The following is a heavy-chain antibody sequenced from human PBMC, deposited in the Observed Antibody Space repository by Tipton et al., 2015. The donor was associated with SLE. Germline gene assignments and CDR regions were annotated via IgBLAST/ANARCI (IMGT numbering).Heavy chain of an antibody. D-gene: IGHD6-19*01. Sequence: SSSSYYWGWIRQPPGKGLEWVSAISGSGGSTYYADSVKGRFTISRDNSKNTLYLQMNSLRAEDTAVYYCAKARYSSGWLVDYWGQGTLVTVSS. V-gene: IGHV3-23*01. CDR2: ISGSGGST. CDR3: AKARYSSGWLVDY. CDR1: SSSSYY. J-gene: IGHJ4*02.